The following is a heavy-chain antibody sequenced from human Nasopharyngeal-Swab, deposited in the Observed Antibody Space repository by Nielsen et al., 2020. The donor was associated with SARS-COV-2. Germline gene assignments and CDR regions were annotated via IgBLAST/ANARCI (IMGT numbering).Heavy chain of an antibody. CDR3: ARERTDCSGGSCYSYGMDV. D-gene: IGHD2-15*01. J-gene: IGHJ6*02. CDR1: VFPFSSYD. Sequence: GESLKISCTATVFPFSSYDMHWLRHATVKGLEWVSAIGTAGDTYYPGSVKGRFTLSRENAKNSLYLQMNSLRAGDTTVYYCARERTDCSGGSCYSYGMDVWGQGTTVTVSS. CDR2: IGTAGDT. V-gene: IGHV3-13*01.